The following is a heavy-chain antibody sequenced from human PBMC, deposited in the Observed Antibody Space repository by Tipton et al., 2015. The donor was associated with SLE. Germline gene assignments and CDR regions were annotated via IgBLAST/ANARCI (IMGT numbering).Heavy chain of an antibody. CDR1: GGSISSTNYF. Sequence: TLSLTCTVSGGSISSTNYFWNWIRQPAGKTLEWIGYIYYSGSTYYNPSLKSRVTISVDTSKNQFSLKLSSVTAADTAVYYCARGLLVVPAAMGGWFDPWGQGTLVTVSS. CDR3: ARGLLVVPAAMGGWFDP. V-gene: IGHV4-31*03. CDR2: IYYSGST. D-gene: IGHD2-2*01. J-gene: IGHJ5*02.